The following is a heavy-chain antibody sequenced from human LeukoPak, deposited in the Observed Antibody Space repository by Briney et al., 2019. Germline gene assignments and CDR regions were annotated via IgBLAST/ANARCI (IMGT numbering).Heavy chain of an antibody. J-gene: IGHJ4*02. CDR1: GFTFSNYG. V-gene: IGHV3-23*01. CDR2: ISDSGGST. CDR3: ARARDILRFLEWLSPIDY. D-gene: IGHD3-3*01. Sequence: GGSLRLSCAAPGFTFSNYGMSWVRQAPGKGLEWVSAISDSGGSTYYADSVKGRFTISRDNSKNTLYLQMNSLRAEDTAVYYCARARDILRFLEWLSPIDYWGQGTLVTVSS.